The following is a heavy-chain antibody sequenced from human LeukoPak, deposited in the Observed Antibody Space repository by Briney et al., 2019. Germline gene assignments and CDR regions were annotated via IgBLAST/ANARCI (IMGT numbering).Heavy chain of an antibody. Sequence: ASMKVSCKASGGTFSSYAISWVRQAPGQGLEWMGRIIPILGIANYAQKFQGRVTITADKSTSTAYMELSSLRSEDTAVYYCAIAAGGSIATQFDYWGQGTLVTVSS. V-gene: IGHV1-69*04. CDR2: IIPILGIA. CDR3: AIAAGGSIATQFDY. J-gene: IGHJ4*02. D-gene: IGHD3-16*02. CDR1: GGTFSSYA.